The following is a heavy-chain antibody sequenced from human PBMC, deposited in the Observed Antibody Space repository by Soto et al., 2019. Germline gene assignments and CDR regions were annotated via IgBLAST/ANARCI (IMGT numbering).Heavy chain of an antibody. CDR2: ISGSGGST. V-gene: IGHV3-23*01. CDR1: GFTFSSYA. J-gene: IGHJ6*02. CDR3: AKDSGELRYFDWYRNYYYGMDV. Sequence: GGSLRLSCAASGFTFSSYAMIWVRQAPGEGLEWVSAISGSGGSTYYADSVKGRFTISRDNSKNTLYLQMNSLRAEDTAVYYCAKDSGELRYFDWYRNYYYGMDVWGQGTTVTVSS. D-gene: IGHD3-9*01.